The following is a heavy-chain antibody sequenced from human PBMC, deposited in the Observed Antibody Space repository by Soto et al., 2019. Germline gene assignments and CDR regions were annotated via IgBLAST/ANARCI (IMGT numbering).Heavy chain of an antibody. D-gene: IGHD6-13*01. Sequence: PGGSLRLSCAASGFTASSNYMSWVRQAPGKGLEWVSVIYSGGSTYYADSVKGRFTISRDNSKNTLYLQMNSLRAEDTAVYYCASEIAGYSSRHDAFDIWGQGTMVTVSS. CDR1: GFTASSNY. CDR2: IYSGGST. V-gene: IGHV3-66*01. J-gene: IGHJ3*02. CDR3: ASEIAGYSSRHDAFDI.